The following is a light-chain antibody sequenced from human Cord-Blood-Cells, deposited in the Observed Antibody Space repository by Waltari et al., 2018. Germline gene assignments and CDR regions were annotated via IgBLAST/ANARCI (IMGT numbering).Light chain of an antibody. Sequence: EIVLTQSPATLPLSPGERATLSCRASQSVSSYLAWYQQIPGQAPRLLIYDASNRATGIPARFCGSWSGTDFTRTLSRLEPEDFAVYYCQQRSNGPPGVTFGGGTKVEIK. CDR1: QSVSSY. CDR3: QQRSNGPPGVT. V-gene: IGKV3-11*01. J-gene: IGKJ4*01. CDR2: DAS.